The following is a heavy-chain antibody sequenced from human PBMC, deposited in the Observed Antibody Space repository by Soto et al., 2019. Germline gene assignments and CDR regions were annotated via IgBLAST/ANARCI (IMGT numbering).Heavy chain of an antibody. J-gene: IGHJ4*02. CDR2: INHSGST. CDR3: ARRFFVGGSYYFDF. D-gene: IGHD3-16*01. Sequence: PSETLSLTCAVYGGSFSGYYWSWIRQPPGKGLEWIGEINHSGSTNYNPSLKSRVTISVDTSKNQFSLKLSSVTAADTAVYYCARRFFVGGSYYFDFWGQGTLVTVSS. V-gene: IGHV4-34*01. CDR1: GGSFSGYY.